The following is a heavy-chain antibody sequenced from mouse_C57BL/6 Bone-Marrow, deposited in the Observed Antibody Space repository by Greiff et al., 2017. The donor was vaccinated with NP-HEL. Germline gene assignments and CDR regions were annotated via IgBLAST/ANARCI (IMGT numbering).Heavy chain of an antibody. Sequence: EVKLVESGAELVRPGASVKLSCTASGFNIKDYYMHWVKQRPEQGLEWIGRIDPEDGDTEYAPKFQGKATMTADTSSNTAYLQLSSLTSEDTAVYYCTTAHITTVVAHFDYWGQGTTLTVSS. J-gene: IGHJ2*01. V-gene: IGHV14-1*01. CDR1: GFNIKDYY. CDR2: IDPEDGDT. CDR3: TTAHITTVVAHFDY. D-gene: IGHD1-1*01.